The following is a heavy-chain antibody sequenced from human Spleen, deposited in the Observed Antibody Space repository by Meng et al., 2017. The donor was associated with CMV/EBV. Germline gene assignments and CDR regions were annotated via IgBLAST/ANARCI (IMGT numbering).Heavy chain of an antibody. Sequence: LPCAVYGGSFSAYYWSWIRQPPGKGLEWIGEINHSGSTNYNPSLKSRVTISVDTSKNQFSPKLSSVTAADTAVYYCARVSFTGNFDYWGQGTLVTVSS. CDR3: ARVSFTGNFDY. D-gene: IGHD1-1*01. CDR1: GGSFSAYY. CDR2: INHSGST. J-gene: IGHJ4*02. V-gene: IGHV4-34*01.